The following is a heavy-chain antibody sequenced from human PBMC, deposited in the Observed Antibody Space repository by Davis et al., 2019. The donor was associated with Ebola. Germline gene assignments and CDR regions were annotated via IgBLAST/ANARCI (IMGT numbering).Heavy chain of an antibody. J-gene: IGHJ3*02. Sequence: SVKVSCKVSGDTFNNYAISWVRQAPGQGLEWMGGIIPVFGSSNYAQKFQDRVTITADESTNTAYMEMSTLRSEDTAVYYCATRDGEDIVVGGGFDIWGQGTMVTVSS. CDR1: GDTFNNYA. CDR2: IIPVFGSS. V-gene: IGHV1-69*13. CDR3: ATRDGEDIVVGGGFDI. D-gene: IGHD2-15*01.